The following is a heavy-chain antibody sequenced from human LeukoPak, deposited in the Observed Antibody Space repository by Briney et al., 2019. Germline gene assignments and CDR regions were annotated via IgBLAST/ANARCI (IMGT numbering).Heavy chain of an antibody. CDR1: GFTFNSYA. CDR3: ARVNLWADFDY. Sequence: GGSLRLSCEASGFTFNSYAMSWVRQAPGKGLEWVSVISGTGGVTNFADSLKGRFTISRDNSKNTLYLQMNSLRAEDTAVYYCARVNLWADFDYWGQGTLVTVSS. V-gene: IGHV3-23*01. J-gene: IGHJ4*02. D-gene: IGHD7-27*01. CDR2: ISGTGGVT.